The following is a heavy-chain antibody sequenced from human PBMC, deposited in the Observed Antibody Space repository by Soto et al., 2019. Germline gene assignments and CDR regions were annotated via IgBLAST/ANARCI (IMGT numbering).Heavy chain of an antibody. CDR3: ANIFGADFDY. CDR1: GFTFSSYA. D-gene: IGHD3-10*01. CDR2: ISGSGGST. V-gene: IGHV3-23*01. J-gene: IGHJ4*02. Sequence: GGSLRLSCAASGFTFSSYAMSWVRQAPGKGLEWVSAISGSGGSTYYADSVKGRFTISRDNSKNTLYLLMNSLRAEDTAVYYCANIFGADFDYWGQGTLVTVSS.